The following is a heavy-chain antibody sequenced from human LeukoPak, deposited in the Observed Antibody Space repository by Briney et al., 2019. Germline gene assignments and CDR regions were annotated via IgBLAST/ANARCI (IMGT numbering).Heavy chain of an antibody. Sequence: SETLSLTCTVSGGSISSYYWSWIRQPPGKGLEWIGEINHSGSTNYNPSLKSRVTISVDTSKNQFSLKLSSVTAADTAVYYCARRDYDLQPYPRAYYFDYWGQGTLVTVSS. CDR2: INHSGST. D-gene: IGHD3-22*01. J-gene: IGHJ4*02. V-gene: IGHV4-34*01. CDR3: ARRDYDLQPYPRAYYFDY. CDR1: GGSISSYY.